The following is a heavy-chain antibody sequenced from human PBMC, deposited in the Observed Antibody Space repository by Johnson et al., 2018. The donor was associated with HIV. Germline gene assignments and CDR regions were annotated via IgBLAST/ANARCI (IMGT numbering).Heavy chain of an antibody. CDR2: IRSGGANI. Sequence: VQLVESGGGLVQPGGSLRLSCVASGFMFSDYWMTWVRQAPGKGLEWVSDIRSGGANIHYADSVKGRFTISRDNSKNTLYLQMNSLRAEDTAVYYCAKDLLTLDAFDIWGQGTMVTVSS. CDR1: GFMFSDYW. J-gene: IGHJ3*02. V-gene: IGHV3-23*04. CDR3: AKDLLTLDAFDI.